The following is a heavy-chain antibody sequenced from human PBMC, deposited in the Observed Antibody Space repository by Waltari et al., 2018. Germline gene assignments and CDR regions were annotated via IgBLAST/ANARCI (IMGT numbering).Heavy chain of an antibody. Sequence: QVQLVESGGGVVQPGRSLRLSCAASGFTFSSYGMHWVRQAPGKGLEWVAVISNDGGNTYYADAVRGQFTISRDNSKNTLYLQVNSLRAEDTAIYYCAKDVVDLGDLYFDQWGQGTLVTVSS. V-gene: IGHV3-30*18. CDR3: AKDVVDLGDLYFDQ. J-gene: IGHJ4*02. CDR1: GFTFSSYG. D-gene: IGHD2-21*02. CDR2: ISNDGGNT.